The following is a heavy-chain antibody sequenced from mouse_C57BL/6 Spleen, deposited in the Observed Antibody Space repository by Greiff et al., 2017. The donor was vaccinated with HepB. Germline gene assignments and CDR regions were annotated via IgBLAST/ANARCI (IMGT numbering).Heavy chain of an antibody. CDR1: GYTFTSYW. J-gene: IGHJ4*01. Sequence: VQLQQPGAELVRPGSSVKLSCKASGYTFTSYWMDWVKQRPGQGLEWIGNIYPSDSETHYNQKFKDKATLTVDKSSSTAYMQLSSLTSEDSAVYYGAREGGYDGTSYAMDYWGQGTSVTVSS. V-gene: IGHV1-61*01. CDR3: AREGGYDGTSYAMDY. CDR2: IYPSDSET. D-gene: IGHD2-2*01.